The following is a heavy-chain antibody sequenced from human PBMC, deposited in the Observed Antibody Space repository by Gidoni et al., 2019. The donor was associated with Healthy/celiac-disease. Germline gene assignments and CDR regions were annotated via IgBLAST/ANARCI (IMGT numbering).Heavy chain of an antibody. CDR2: ISSSSSYI. CDR1: GFTFSSYS. V-gene: IGHV3-21*01. D-gene: IGHD5-12*01. CDR3: ARGSDGYNGRDYFDY. Sequence: VQLVESGGGLVKPGGSLRLSCAASGFTFSSYSMNWVRQAPGKGLEWVSSISSSSSYIYYADSVKGRFTISRDNAKNSLYLQMNSLRAEDTAVYYCARGSDGYNGRDYFDYWGQGTLVTVSS. J-gene: IGHJ4*02.